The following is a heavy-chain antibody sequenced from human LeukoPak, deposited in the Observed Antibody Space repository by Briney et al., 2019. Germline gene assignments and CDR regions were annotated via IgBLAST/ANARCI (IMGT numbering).Heavy chain of an antibody. V-gene: IGHV4-59*08. J-gene: IGHJ4*02. Sequence: PSETLSLTCTVSGGSISSYYWSWIRQPPGKGLEWIGYTYHSGSTNYNPSLKSRVTIPIDTSKNQFSLKLSSVTAADTAVYYCARYGSSWVSPFDYWGQGTLVTVSS. CDR3: ARYGSSWVSPFDY. CDR1: GGSISSYY. D-gene: IGHD6-13*01. CDR2: TYHSGST.